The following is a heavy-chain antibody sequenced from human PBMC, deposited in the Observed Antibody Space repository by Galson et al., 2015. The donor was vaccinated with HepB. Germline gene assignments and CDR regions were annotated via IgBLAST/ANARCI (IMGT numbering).Heavy chain of an antibody. D-gene: IGHD1-14*01. J-gene: IGHJ3*01. CDR2: ISWNSGTI. V-gene: IGHV3-9*01. CDR1: GFTFDDCA. CDR3: KEADDAFAL. Sequence: SLRLSCAASGFTFDDCAMHWVRQAPGKGLEWVSYISWNSGTIGYADSVRGRFTISRDNGNNSLYLQMNSLRAEDTALYCIKEADDAFALWGQGTMVTVSS.